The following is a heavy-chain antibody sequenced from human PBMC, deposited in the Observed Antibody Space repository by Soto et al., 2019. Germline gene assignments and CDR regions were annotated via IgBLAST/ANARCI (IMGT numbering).Heavy chain of an antibody. J-gene: IGHJ6*02. CDR3: ARNYFSSGSSDYYDVIDF. CDR2: MNPNSGNT. Sequence: ASVKVSCKASGYTFTSYDINWVRQATGQGREWMGWMNPNSGNTDYAQRFQGRVTMTRNTSKGTAYMGLTSLSSEETAVYYCARNYFSSGSSDYYDVIDFWHRRSTVIGS. D-gene: IGHD3-10*01. CDR1: GYTFTSYD. V-gene: IGHV1-8*01.